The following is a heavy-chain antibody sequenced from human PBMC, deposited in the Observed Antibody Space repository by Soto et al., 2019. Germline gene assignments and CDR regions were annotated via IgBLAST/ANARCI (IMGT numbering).Heavy chain of an antibody. Sequence: GGSLRLSCAASGFTFRSYSMNWVRQAPGKGLEWVSYISSSRRTIYYADSVKGRFTISRDNAKNTLYLQTNSLRDVDTAVYYYARGRYGGTDYWGQGTLVTVSS. D-gene: IGHD2-15*01. J-gene: IGHJ4*02. CDR1: GFTFRSYS. CDR3: ARGRYGGTDY. V-gene: IGHV3-48*02. CDR2: ISSSRRTI.